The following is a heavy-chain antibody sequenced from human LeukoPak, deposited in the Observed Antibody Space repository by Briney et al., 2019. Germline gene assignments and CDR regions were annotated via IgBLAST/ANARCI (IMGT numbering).Heavy chain of an antibody. CDR3: ARDRAAAGTEFFDY. Sequence: PGGSLRLSCVASGFTFSSYWMSWVRQAPGKGLEWVANIKQDGSEKYYVDSVKGRFTISRDNAKNSLCLQMNSLRAEDTAVYYCARDRAAAGTEFFDYWGQGTLVTVSS. CDR1: GFTFSSYW. CDR2: IKQDGSEK. D-gene: IGHD6-13*01. V-gene: IGHV3-7*01. J-gene: IGHJ4*02.